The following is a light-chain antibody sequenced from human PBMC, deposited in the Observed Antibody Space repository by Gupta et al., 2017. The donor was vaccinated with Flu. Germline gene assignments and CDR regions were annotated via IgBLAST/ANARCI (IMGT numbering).Light chain of an antibody. CDR1: QTISSY. V-gene: IGKV1-39*01. CDR2: TTY. CDR3: QQSYSTNT. J-gene: IGKJ5*01. Sequence: DIQMTQSPSSLSASVGDRVTITCRASQTISSYLNWYQQRPGKAPELLIYTTYSLQSGVPSRFSGNASGTDFTLTSSRRQSEDFANYYGQQSYSTNTFGQGTRLEIK.